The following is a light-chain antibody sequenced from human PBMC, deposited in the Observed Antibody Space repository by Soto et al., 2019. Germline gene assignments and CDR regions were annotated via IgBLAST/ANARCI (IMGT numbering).Light chain of an antibody. CDR1: QSVASN. CDR3: QHYNSYSEA. J-gene: IGKJ1*01. CDR2: GAS. Sequence: EIVMTQSPGTLSVSPGERATLSCGASQSVASNLAWYQQKPGQAPRLLIYGASTRATAIPPRFSGSGSGTEFTLTISSLQPDDFATYYCQHYNSYSEAFGQGTKVDIK. V-gene: IGKV3D-15*01.